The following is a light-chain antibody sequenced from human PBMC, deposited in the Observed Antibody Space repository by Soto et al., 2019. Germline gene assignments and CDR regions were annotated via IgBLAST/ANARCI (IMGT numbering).Light chain of an antibody. V-gene: IGLV2-14*01. Sequence: QPVLTQPASVSGSPGQSITISCTGATSDAGNNRYHSWYQQHSGKVPNLLIYEVVYRSSGVSHRFSASKSGNTVSLTISGLQPEDEAEYYCTSYARRNLMFGGGIKVTVL. J-gene: IGLJ3*02. CDR1: TSDAGNNRY. CDR3: TSYARRNLM. CDR2: EVV.